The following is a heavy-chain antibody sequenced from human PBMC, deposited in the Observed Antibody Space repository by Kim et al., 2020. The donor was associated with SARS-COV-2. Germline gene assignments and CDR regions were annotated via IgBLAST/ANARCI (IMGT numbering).Heavy chain of an antibody. V-gene: IGHV5-10-1*01. CDR2: IDPSDSYT. CDR1: GYSFTSYW. Sequence: GESLKISCKGSGYSFTSYWISWVRQMPGKGLEWMGRIDPSDSYTNYSPSFQGHVTISADKSISTAYLQWSSLKASDTAMYYCARLGSGAYYDSSGYYWGAFGIWGQRTMVTVSS. CDR3: ARLGSGAYYDSSGYYWGAFGI. D-gene: IGHD3-22*01. J-gene: IGHJ3*02.